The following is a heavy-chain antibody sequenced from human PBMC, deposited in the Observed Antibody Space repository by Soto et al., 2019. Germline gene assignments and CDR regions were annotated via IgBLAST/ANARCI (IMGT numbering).Heavy chain of an antibody. CDR1: GFTFSSYG. D-gene: IGHD5-12*01. Sequence: QVQLVESGGGVVQPGRSLRLSCAASGFTFSSYGMHWVRQAPGKGLEWVAVISYDGSYKYYADSMKGRVTIPRDNSKNTLYVQMNSLRAEDTAVYYCAKEGSVVATTPDFDYWGQGTLVTVSS. CDR2: ISYDGSYK. V-gene: IGHV3-30*18. CDR3: AKEGSVVATTPDFDY. J-gene: IGHJ4*02.